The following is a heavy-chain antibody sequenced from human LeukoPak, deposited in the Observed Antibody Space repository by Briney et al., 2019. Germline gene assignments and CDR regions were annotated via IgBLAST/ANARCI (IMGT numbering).Heavy chain of an antibody. J-gene: IGHJ4*02. Sequence: SETLSLTCTVSGGSISSSSYYWGWIRQPPGKGLEWIGSIYYSGSTYYNPSLKSRVTISVDTSKNQFSLKLSSVTAADTAVYYCARAGVYYDSSGYHDYWGQGTLVTVSS. V-gene: IGHV4-39*07. CDR3: ARAGVYYDSSGYHDY. CDR2: IYYSGST. CDR1: GGSISSSSYY. D-gene: IGHD3-22*01.